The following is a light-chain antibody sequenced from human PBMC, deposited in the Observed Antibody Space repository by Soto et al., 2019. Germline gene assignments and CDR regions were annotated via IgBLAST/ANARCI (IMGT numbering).Light chain of an antibody. Sequence: DIQMTQSPSSLSASVGDRVTIACRASQRISSYLNWYQQKPGKAPKLLIYAASSLQSGVPSRFSGSGSGTDFTLTISSLQPEDFATYYCQQSYSTPYTFGHGPKLQIK. V-gene: IGKV1-39*01. J-gene: IGKJ2*01. CDR3: QQSYSTPYT. CDR2: AAS. CDR1: QRISSY.